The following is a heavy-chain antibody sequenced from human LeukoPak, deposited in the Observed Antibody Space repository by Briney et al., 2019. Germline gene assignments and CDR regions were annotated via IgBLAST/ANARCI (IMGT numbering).Heavy chain of an antibody. V-gene: IGHV4-31*03. CDR1: GGSISSGGYY. J-gene: IGHJ4*02. CDR3: ARDSTYGDSIDY. D-gene: IGHD4-17*01. Sequence: PSQTLSLTCTVSGGSISSGGYYWRWIRQHPGKGLEWIGYIYYSGSTYYNPSLKSRVTISVDTSKNQFSLKLSSVTAADTAVYYCARDSTYGDSIDYWGQGTLVTVSS. CDR2: IYYSGST.